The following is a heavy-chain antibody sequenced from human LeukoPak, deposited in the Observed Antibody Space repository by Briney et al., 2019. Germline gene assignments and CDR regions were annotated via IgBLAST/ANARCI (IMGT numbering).Heavy chain of an antibody. J-gene: IGHJ3*02. D-gene: IGHD2-21*02. V-gene: IGHV1-46*01. CDR2: INPSGGST. CDR3: ARGVTLLSAFDI. Sequence: ASVKVSCKASGGTFSSYAISWVRQAPGQGLEWMGIINPSGGSTSYAQKFQGRVTMTRDMSTSTVYMELSSLRSEDTAVYYCARGVTLLSAFDIWGQGTMVTVSS. CDR1: GGTFSSYA.